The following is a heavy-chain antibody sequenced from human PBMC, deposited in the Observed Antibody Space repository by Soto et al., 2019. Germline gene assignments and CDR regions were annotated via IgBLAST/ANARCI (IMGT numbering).Heavy chain of an antibody. CDR1: GGSISDTDYC. D-gene: IGHD3-10*01. CDR2: IYDTGTT. Sequence: PSETLSLTCTVSGGSISDTDYCWSWIRQSPGKGLEWVGCIYDTGTTFYNPSLKSRLTISVDTSNNQFSLNLSSVTAADTAVYYCAREVRNFVGHVFYGMDVWGQGATVTVSS. J-gene: IGHJ6*02. CDR3: AREVRNFVGHVFYGMDV. V-gene: IGHV4-30-4*01.